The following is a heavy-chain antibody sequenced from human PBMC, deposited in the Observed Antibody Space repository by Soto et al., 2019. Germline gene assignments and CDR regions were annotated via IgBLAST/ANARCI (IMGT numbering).Heavy chain of an antibody. V-gene: IGHV4-4*07. CDR3: VRDGSKTLRDCFDP. CDR1: GGSMSKFY. J-gene: IGHJ5*02. CDR2: VYATGTS. D-gene: IGHD4-17*01. Sequence: SETLSLTCSVSGGSMSKFYWSWIRKTAGKGLEWMGRVYATGTSDYNPSLRSCIAMSVDISKKTFSLRLRSVTAADTGVYYCVRDGSKTLRDCFDPWGQGILVTVSS.